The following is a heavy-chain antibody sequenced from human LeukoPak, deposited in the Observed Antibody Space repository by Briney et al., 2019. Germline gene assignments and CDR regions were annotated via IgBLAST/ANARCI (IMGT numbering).Heavy chain of an antibody. V-gene: IGHV4-38-2*01. CDR1: GHSISTGYY. CDR2: MSHNRGT. Sequence: PSETLSLTCAVSGHSISTGYYWGWIRQPPGQGLEWIGSMSHNRGTYYNPSLKGRVTISMDTSKNQISLRLTSVTAADTAVYYCASYYASGVSAYNYYGMDVWGKGTTVTVSS. J-gene: IGHJ6*04. D-gene: IGHD3-10*01. CDR3: ASYYASGVSAYNYYGMDV.